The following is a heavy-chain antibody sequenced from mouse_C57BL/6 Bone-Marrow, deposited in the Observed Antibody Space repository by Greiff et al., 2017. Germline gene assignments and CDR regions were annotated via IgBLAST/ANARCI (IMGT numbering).Heavy chain of an antibody. V-gene: IGHV1-15*01. J-gene: IGHJ4*01. CDR2: IDPETGGT. Sequence: VQLQQSGAELVRPGASVTLSCKASGYTFTDYEMHWVKQTPLHGLEWIGAIDPETGGTAYNQKFKGKAILTADKSSSTAYMELRSLTSEDSAVYYSLLRPYYYAMDYWGQGTSVTVSS. CDR1: GYTFTDYE. CDR3: LLRPYYYAMDY. D-gene: IGHD1-2*01.